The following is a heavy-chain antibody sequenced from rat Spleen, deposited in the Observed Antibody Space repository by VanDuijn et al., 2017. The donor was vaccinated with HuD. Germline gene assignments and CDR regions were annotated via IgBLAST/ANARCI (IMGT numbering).Heavy chain of an antibody. V-gene: IGHV5-27*01. Sequence: EVQLVESGGGLVQPGRSLKVSCAASGFTFSNYGMAWVRQAPTKGIEGDAAISTRGGSTYYRDSVKGRFTNSRDNAKSTLYLQMDSLRSEDTATYYCTTAWVLNYWGQGVMVTVSS. D-gene: IGHD1-7*01. J-gene: IGHJ2*01. CDR3: TTAWVLNY. CDR1: GFTFSNYG. CDR2: ISTRGGST.